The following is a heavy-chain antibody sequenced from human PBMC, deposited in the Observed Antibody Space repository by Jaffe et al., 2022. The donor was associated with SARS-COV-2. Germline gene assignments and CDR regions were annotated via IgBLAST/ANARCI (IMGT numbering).Heavy chain of an antibody. CDR3: ARGAYSSGWLAAGLEYYFDL. V-gene: IGHV1-69*01. CDR1: GGTFNIHV. Sequence: QVQLVQSGAEVKKPGSLVKVSCKASGGTFNIHVINWVRQAPGRGLEWMGGIIPDRGTTNYAQKFQGRLIITVDESMNTAYMELSSLRSDDTAVYYCARGAYSSGWLAAGLEYYFDLWGQGTLVTVSA. J-gene: IGHJ4*02. D-gene: IGHD6-19*01. CDR2: IIPDRGTT.